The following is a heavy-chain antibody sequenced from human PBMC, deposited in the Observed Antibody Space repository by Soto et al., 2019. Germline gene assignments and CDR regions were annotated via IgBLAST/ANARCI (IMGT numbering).Heavy chain of an antibody. V-gene: IGHV3-30*03. D-gene: IGHD2-15*01. CDR3: AREAGCSGTNCNVYFDY. Sequence: GGSLRLSCVASRLTFSNYGMHWVRQAPGKGLEWVAVISYESISTFYRDSVRGRFTISRDNSRNTLYLHMNSLTPEDTAVYYCAREAGCSGTNCNVYFDYWGLGTLVTVSS. CDR1: RLTFSNYG. CDR2: ISYESIST. J-gene: IGHJ4*01.